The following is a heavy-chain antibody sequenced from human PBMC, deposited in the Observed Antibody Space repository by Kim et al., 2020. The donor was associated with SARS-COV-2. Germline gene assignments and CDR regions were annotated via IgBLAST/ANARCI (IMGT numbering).Heavy chain of an antibody. J-gene: IGHJ4*02. CDR3: TTVSMR. D-gene: IGHD2-2*01. CDR2: IKSKTDGGTA. V-gene: IGHV3-15*01. CDR1: GIPFSNAW. Sequence: GGSLRLSCAVSGIPFSNAWFNWVRQSPGKGLEWVGRIKSKTDGGTADLAAPVKGRFAISRDDSKYTLSLLMNNVETDDSAVYYCTTVSMRWGQGTLVTVSS.